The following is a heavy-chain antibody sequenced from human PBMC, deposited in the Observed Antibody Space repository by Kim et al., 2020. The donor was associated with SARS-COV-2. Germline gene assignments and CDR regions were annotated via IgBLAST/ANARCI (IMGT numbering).Heavy chain of an antibody. CDR1: GGTFSSYA. J-gene: IGHJ6*02. D-gene: IGHD4-17*01. CDR2: IIPIFGTA. CDR3: ARGIAIRSTPRYGRYGMDV. V-gene: IGHV1-69*13. Sequence: SVKVSCKASGGTFSSYAISWVRQAPGQGLEWMGGIIPIFGTANYAQKFQGRVTITADESTSTAYMELSSLRSEDTAVYYCARGIAIRSTPRYGRYGMDVWGHGTTVTVSS.